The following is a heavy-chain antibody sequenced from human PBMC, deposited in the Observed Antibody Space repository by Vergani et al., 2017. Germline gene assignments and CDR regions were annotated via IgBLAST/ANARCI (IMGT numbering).Heavy chain of an antibody. CDR1: GYSFTSYW. J-gene: IGHJ6*03. D-gene: IGHD2-2*01. CDR3: ARGVVPAARDYYYYYMDV. CDR2: IYPGDSDT. Sequence: EVQLVQSGAEVKKPGESLKISCKGSGYSFTSYWIGWVRQMPGKGLEWMGFIYPGDSDTRYSPSFQGQVTISADKSISTAYLQWSSLKASDTAMYYCARGVVPAARDYYYYYMDVWGKGTTVTVSS. V-gene: IGHV5-51*03.